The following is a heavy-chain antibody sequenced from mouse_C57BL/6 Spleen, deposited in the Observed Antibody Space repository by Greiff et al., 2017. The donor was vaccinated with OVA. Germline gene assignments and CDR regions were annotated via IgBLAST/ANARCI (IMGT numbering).Heavy chain of an antibody. CDR3: ARGCYDEGAY. CDR2: IDPEDGAT. V-gene: IGHV14-2*01. J-gene: IGHJ3*01. CDR1: GFNIKDYY. Sequence: EVQRVESGAELVKPGASVKLSCTASGFNIKDYYMHWVQQRTEQGLEWIGWIDPEDGATNYAPTFQGKATISADTSSNTAYLQLSSLTSEDTAVYYCARGCYDEGAYWGKGTLVTVSA. D-gene: IGHD2-12*01.